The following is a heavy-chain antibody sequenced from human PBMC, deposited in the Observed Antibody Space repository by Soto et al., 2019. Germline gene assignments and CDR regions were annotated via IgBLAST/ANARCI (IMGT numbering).Heavy chain of an antibody. CDR3: AKSLDNWIDGGSFDY. J-gene: IGHJ4*02. V-gene: IGHV3-23*01. CDR1: GFTFSNYA. D-gene: IGHD1-1*01. CDR2: INGSGDRT. Sequence: EVHLLESGGGLVQPGGSLRLSCAASGFTFSNYAMSSLRQAPGKGLERVSTINGSGDRTYYADSVKGRFTISRDRSKHPLFLQMNSLRAYDTAVYYCAKSLDNWIDGGSFDYWGQGTLVTVSS.